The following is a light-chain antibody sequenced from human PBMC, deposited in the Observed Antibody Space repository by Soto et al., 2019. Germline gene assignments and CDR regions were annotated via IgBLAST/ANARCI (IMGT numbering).Light chain of an antibody. J-gene: IGKJ4*02. CDR2: DAS. Sequence: ETVLTQSPATLSLSPGERATLSCRASRSVGRSLAWYQQKPGQAPRLLIYDASNRATDIPARFSGSGSGTDFTLTISSQEPEDFAIYYCQQRTNWHLTFGGGTTVEIK. V-gene: IGKV3-11*01. CDR1: RSVGRS. CDR3: QQRTNWHLT.